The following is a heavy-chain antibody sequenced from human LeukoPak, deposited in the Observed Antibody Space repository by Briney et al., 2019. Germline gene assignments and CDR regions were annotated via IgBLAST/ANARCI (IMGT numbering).Heavy chain of an antibody. J-gene: IGHJ4*02. CDR3: ARDLLDYGADVVDF. D-gene: IGHD4-17*01. V-gene: IGHV3-11*06. CDR1: GFTFSDYY. CDR2: ISGVGTYT. Sequence: GGSLRLSCAASGFTFSDYYMSWIRQAPGKGLEWVSYISGVGTYTNYADSVKGRFTISRDNAKNSLYLQMNNLRAEDTAVYYCARDLLDYGADVVDFWGQGTLVTVSS.